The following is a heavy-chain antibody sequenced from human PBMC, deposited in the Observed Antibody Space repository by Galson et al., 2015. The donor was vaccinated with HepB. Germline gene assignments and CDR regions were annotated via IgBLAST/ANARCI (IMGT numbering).Heavy chain of an antibody. CDR3: ARDFPYGDGPGD. Sequence: SVKVSCKASGGTFSSYTISWVRQAPGQGLEWMGRIIPILGIANYAQKFQGRVTITADKSTSTAYMELSSLRSEDTAVYYCARDFPYGDGPGDWGQGTLVTVSS. CDR1: GGTFSSYT. D-gene: IGHD3-10*01. J-gene: IGHJ4*02. V-gene: IGHV1-69*04. CDR2: IIPILGIA.